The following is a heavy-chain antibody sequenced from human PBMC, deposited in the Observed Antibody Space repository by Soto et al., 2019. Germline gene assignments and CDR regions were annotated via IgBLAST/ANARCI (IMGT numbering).Heavy chain of an antibody. CDR3: ATDTGDIEVVPATT. CDR2: ISPSSTYI. CDR1: GLNFEKCS. D-gene: IGHD2-15*01. V-gene: IGHV3-21*04. Sequence: GGSLRLSCAASGLNFEKCSMNWVRQPPGKGPEWLASISPSSTYIRYADSVKGRFTISRDNARNSLSLQMMNLRADDTAIYYRATDTGDIEVVPATTWGQGTLVTVSS. J-gene: IGHJ4*02.